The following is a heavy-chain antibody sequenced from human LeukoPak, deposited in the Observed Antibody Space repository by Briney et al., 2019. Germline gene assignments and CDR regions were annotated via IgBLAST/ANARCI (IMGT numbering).Heavy chain of an antibody. D-gene: IGHD6-19*01. CDR2: IGSSSSYI. CDR3: ARGGWIDAFDI. J-gene: IGHJ3*02. CDR1: GFTFSSYS. Sequence: GGSLRLSCAASGFTFSSYSMSWVRQAPGKGLEWVSSIGSSSSYIYYADSVKGRFTISRDNAKNSLYLQMNSLRAEDTAVYYCARGGWIDAFDIWGQGTMVTVSS. V-gene: IGHV3-21*01.